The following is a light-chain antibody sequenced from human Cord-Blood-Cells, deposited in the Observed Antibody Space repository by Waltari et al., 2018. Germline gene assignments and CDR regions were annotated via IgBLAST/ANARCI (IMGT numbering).Light chain of an antibody. Sequence: QSALTQPASVSGSPGQSITISCTGTSSDVGSYNLVSWYQQHPGKAPKPMIYEVSKRPSGVSNRFSGSKSGNTASLTISGLQAEDEADYYCCSYAGSSRVFGTGTKVTVL. CDR1: SSDVGSYNL. CDR2: EVS. J-gene: IGLJ1*01. V-gene: IGLV2-23*02. CDR3: CSYAGSSRV.